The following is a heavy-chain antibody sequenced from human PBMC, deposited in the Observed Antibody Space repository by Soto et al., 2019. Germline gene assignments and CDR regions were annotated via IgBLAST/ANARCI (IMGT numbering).Heavy chain of an antibody. V-gene: IGHV1-24*01. CDR3: ATSSSWHKYYYYYYGMDV. CDR2: FDPEDGET. J-gene: IGHJ6*02. Sequence: ASVKVSCKVSGYTLTELSMHWVRQAPGKGLEWMGGFDPEDGETIYAQKFQGRVTMTEDTSTDTAYMELSSLRSEDTAVYYCATSSSWHKYYYYYYGMDVWGQGTTVTVSS. D-gene: IGHD6-13*01. CDR1: GYTLTELS.